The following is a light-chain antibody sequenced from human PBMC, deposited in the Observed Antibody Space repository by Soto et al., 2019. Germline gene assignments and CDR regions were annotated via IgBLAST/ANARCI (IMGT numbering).Light chain of an antibody. CDR3: QQYNNWWT. J-gene: IGKJ1*01. V-gene: IGKV3-15*01. Sequence: EIVMTQSPATLSVSPGERATLSCRASQSVNSNLAWYQQKPGQAPRLLISGASTRATGIPARFSGSGSETEFTLTISSLQSEHFAVYYCQQYNNWWTFGQGTQVE. CDR2: GAS. CDR1: QSVNSN.